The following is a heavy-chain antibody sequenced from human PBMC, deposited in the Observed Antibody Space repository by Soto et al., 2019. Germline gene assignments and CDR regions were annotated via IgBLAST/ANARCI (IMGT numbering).Heavy chain of an antibody. CDR2: IWYDGSNK. CDR1: GFTFSSYG. CDR3: ARPNYYDFTLPPGYYYGMDV. D-gene: IGHD3-22*01. J-gene: IGHJ6*02. Sequence: GGSLRLSCAASGFTFSSYGMHWVRQAPGKGLEWVAVIWYDGSNKYYADSVKGRFTISRDNSKNTLYLQMNSLRAEDTAVYHCARPNYYDFTLPPGYYYGMDVWGQGTTVTVSS. V-gene: IGHV3-33*01.